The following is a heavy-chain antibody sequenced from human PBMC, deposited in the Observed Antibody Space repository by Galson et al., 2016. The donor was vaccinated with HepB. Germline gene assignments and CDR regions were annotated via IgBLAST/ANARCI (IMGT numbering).Heavy chain of an antibody. D-gene: IGHD3-3*01. CDR1: GFTFTTYA. CDR3: AKSVTGTTVFGVFPRGGGRDI. CDR2: ISGSGRNT. V-gene: IGHV3-23*01. Sequence: SLRLSCAASGFTFTTYAMSWVRQAPGKGLDWVSTISGSGRNTYYADSVKGRFTISRDNYKNILYLQMNSLRADDTAVYYCAKSVTGTTVFGVFPRGGGRDIWGQGAMVSVSA. J-gene: IGHJ3*02.